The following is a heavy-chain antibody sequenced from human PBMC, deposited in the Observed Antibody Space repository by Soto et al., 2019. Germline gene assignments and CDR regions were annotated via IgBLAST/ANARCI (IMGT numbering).Heavy chain of an antibody. V-gene: IGHV5-51*01. CDR1: GYTFSNYW. J-gene: IGHJ4*02. CDR3: ARGGDRGGYDWRVFAY. Sequence: GESLKISCKGSGYTFSNYWIDWVRQMPGKGLEWMGIIYPGDSDTRYSPSFQGQVTISADKSISTAYLQWSSLKASDTAMYFCARGGDRGGYDWRVFAYWGQGTLVTVSS. CDR2: IYPGDSDT. D-gene: IGHD5-12*01.